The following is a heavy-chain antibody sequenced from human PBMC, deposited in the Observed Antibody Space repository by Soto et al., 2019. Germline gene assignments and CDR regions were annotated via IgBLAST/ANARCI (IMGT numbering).Heavy chain of an antibody. D-gene: IGHD2-8*01. V-gene: IGHV4-34*01. J-gene: IGHJ6*03. Sequence: QVQLQQWGAGLLQPSETLFLTCAVYGGSFSGYYWSWIRQPPGQGLAWIGEINHSGSTNYNPSLKCRVRISDDPSHNQSALNLSSVNAADRAVYYCARLVIGYCTDGVCCAGGELGYYYYMDVWGKGTTVTVSS. CDR3: ARLVIGYCTDGVCCAGGELGYYYYMDV. CDR1: GGSFSGYY. CDR2: INHSGST.